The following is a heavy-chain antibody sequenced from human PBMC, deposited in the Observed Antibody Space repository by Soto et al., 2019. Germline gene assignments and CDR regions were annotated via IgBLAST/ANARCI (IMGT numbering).Heavy chain of an antibody. J-gene: IGHJ4*02. CDR2: ISGSGGST. V-gene: IGHV3-23*01. CDR1: VVTFNSYA. Sequence: CFLKLSCSASVVTFNSYAMSWVLQAPGKGLEWVSAISGSGGSTYYADSVKGRFTISRDNSKNTLYLQMNSLRAEDTAVYYCAKDRTSSSWYGWYDYCGQVTLVTVSS. CDR3: AKDRTSSSWYGWYDY. D-gene: IGHD6-13*01.